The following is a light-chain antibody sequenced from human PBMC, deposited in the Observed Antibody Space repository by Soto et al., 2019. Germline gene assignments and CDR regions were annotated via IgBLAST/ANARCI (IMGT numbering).Light chain of an antibody. Sequence: AVVTQPPSVSGAPGQRVTISCTGSSSNIGAGYDVHWYQQLPGTAPKLLIYGNSNRPSGVPDRFSGSKSGTSASLAITGLQAEDEADYYCQSYDSSGVFGTGTKLTVL. CDR2: GNS. CDR3: QSYDSSGV. V-gene: IGLV1-40*01. J-gene: IGLJ1*01. CDR1: SSNIGAGYD.